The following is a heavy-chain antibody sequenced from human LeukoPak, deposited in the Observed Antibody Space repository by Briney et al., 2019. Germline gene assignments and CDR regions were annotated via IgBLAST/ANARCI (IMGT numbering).Heavy chain of an antibody. J-gene: IGHJ6*02. CDR2: IWFDGSSQ. CDR1: GFTFSSYG. V-gene: IGHV3-33*01. Sequence: GGSLRLSCAASGFTFSSYGMYWVRQAPGKGLEWVALIWFDGSSQNYADSVKGRFTISRDNSKNTLFLQMNSLRAEDTAVYYCARKGYSGRYSHGMHVWGQGTTVTVSS. CDR3: ARKGYSGRYSHGMHV. D-gene: IGHD1-26*01.